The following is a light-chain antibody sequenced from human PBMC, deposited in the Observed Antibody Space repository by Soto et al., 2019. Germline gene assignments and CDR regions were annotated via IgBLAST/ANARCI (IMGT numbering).Light chain of an antibody. J-gene: IGKJ5*01. Sequence: EIVLTQSPATLSLSTGERATLSCRASQSVSNYLGWYPQKPGQAPRLLIYHASNRATCIPARFSGSGSGTDLTPTISSLEPEEFGVYYCQHRGTFGQGTRLEIK. V-gene: IGKV3-11*01. CDR3: QHRGT. CDR1: QSVSNY. CDR2: HAS.